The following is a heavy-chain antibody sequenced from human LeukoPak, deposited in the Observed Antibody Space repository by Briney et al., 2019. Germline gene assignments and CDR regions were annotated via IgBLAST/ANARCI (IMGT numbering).Heavy chain of an antibody. CDR2: IFYTGNT. V-gene: IGHV4-39*01. CDR3: ARLNKPGWFDP. D-gene: IGHD1-14*01. Sequence: SETLSLTCTVSGYSISSNYYWAWIRQPPGKGLEWIANIFYTGNTYYNPSLKSRVTISIDTSKNQFSLRLNSVTATDTAVYYCARLNKPGWFDPWGQGTLVTVSS. J-gene: IGHJ5*02. CDR1: GYSISSNYY.